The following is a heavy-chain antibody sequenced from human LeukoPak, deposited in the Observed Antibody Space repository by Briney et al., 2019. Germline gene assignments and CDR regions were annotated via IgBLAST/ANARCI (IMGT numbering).Heavy chain of an antibody. CDR1: GFTFSSYG. Sequence: GGSLRLSCAASGFTFSSYGMHWVRQAPCKGLEWVAFIRYDGSNKYYADSVKGRFTISRDNSKNTLYLQMNSLRAEDTAVYYCAKDASYYDFWSGYFDYWGQGTLVTVSS. CDR2: IRYDGSNK. D-gene: IGHD3-3*01. V-gene: IGHV3-30*02. CDR3: AKDASYYDFWSGYFDY. J-gene: IGHJ4*02.